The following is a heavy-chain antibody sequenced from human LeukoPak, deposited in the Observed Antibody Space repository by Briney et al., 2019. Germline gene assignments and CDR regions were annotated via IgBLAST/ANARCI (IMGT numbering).Heavy chain of an antibody. V-gene: IGHV3-33*01. Sequence: GGSLRLSCVASGFTFSKYGMVWVRQAPGKGLEWVALIWYDGTNKYYVDSVKGRFATSKDNSKNTLYLQMDSLSPEDTAVYYCARVLGTQGYWYFDLWGRGTLVTVSS. CDR3: ARVLGTQGYWYFDL. CDR1: GFTFSKYG. J-gene: IGHJ2*01. D-gene: IGHD7-27*01. CDR2: IWYDGTNK.